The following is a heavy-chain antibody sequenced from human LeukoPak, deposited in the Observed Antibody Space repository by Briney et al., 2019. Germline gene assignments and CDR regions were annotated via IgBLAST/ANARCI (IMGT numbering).Heavy chain of an antibody. D-gene: IGHD2-2*01. CDR2: MNPNSGNT. V-gene: IGHV1-8*03. CDR1: GYTFTSYD. J-gene: IGHJ4*02. CDR3: ARHCSSTSCLPFDY. Sequence: ASVKVSCKASGYTFTSYDINWVRQATGQGLEWMGWMNPNSGNTGYAQKFQGRVTITRNTSISTAYMELSSLRSEDTAVYYCARHCSSTSCLPFDYWGQGTLVTVSS.